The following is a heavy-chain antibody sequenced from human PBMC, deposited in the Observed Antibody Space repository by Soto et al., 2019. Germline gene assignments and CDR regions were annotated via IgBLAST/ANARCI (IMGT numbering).Heavy chain of an antibody. J-gene: IGHJ4*02. CDR1: GFTCSTYS. CDR3: AGGLRWHTFDY. D-gene: IGHD4-17*01. V-gene: IGHV3-48*02. Sequence: EVQVVEAGGGLVQPGGSLRLSCAASGFTCSTYSMNWVRQAPGKGLEWVSYLSSSGNTIYYPDSVRGRFTISRDSAKNSLYMQMTSLRDEDTAVYYCAGGLRWHTFDYWGQGTLVTVSA. CDR2: LSSSGNTI.